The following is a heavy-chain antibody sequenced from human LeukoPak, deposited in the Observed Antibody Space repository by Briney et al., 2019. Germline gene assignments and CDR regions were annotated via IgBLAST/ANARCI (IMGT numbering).Heavy chain of an antibody. CDR2: INHSGST. CDR3: ARVSGGSTYYYYYGMDV. Sequence: SETLSLTCAVYGGSFSGYYWSWIRQPPGKGLEWIGEINHSGSTNYNPSLKSRVTISVDTSKNQFSLKLSSVTAADTAVYYCARVSGGSTYYYYYGMDVWGQGTTDTVSS. J-gene: IGHJ6*02. CDR1: GGSFSGYY. D-gene: IGHD2-15*01. V-gene: IGHV4-34*01.